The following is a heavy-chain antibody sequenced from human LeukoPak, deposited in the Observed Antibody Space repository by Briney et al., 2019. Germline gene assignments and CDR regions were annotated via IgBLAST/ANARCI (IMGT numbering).Heavy chain of an antibody. CDR3: ATLLNRYSGSYHYYYYGMDV. V-gene: IGHV1-24*01. J-gene: IGHJ6*02. D-gene: IGHD1-26*01. CDR1: GYTLTELS. Sequence: ASVKVSCKVSGYTLTELSMHWVRQAPGKGLEWMGGFDPEDGETIYAQKFQGRVTMTEDTSTDTAYVELSSLRSEDTAVYYCATLLNRYSGSYHYYYYGMDVWGQGTTVTVSS. CDR2: FDPEDGET.